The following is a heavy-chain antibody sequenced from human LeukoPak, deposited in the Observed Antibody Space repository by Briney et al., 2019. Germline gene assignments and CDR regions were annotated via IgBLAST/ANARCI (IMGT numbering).Heavy chain of an antibody. V-gene: IGHV3-9*01. CDR2: ISWNSGSI. J-gene: IGHJ6*02. Sequence: GGSLRLSCAASGFTFEDYAMHWVRQAPGKGLEWVSGISWNSGSIGYADSVKGRFTISRDNAKNSLYLQMNRLRVEDTALYPCARNNGMDVWGQGTTVIVSS. CDR3: ARNNGMDV. CDR1: GFTFEDYA.